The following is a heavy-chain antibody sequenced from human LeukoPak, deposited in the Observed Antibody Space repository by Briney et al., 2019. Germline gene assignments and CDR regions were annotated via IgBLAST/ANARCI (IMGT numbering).Heavy chain of an antibody. CDR2: FDPEDGET. J-gene: IGHJ5*02. CDR3: ATLVGSYCSTTSCYRNWFDP. V-gene: IGHV1-24*01. D-gene: IGHD2-2*01. Sequence: GASVKVSCRVSGYTLTELSMHWVRQAPGKGLEWMGGFDPEDGETIYAEKFQGRVTMTEDTSTDTAYMELSSLRSEDTAVYYCATLVGSYCSTTSCYRNWFDPWGQGTLVTVSS. CDR1: GYTLTELS.